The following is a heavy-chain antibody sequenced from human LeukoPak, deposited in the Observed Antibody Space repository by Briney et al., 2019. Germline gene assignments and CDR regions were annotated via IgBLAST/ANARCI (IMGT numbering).Heavy chain of an antibody. CDR2: IYYSDST. D-gene: IGHD1-26*01. CDR3: ARGGTDYYFDY. Sequence: SETLSLTCTVSGGSVTRGNYYWSWIRQPPGKGLEWIGYIYYSDSTYYNPSLESRVTIAVDTSKNQFSLKLSSVTAADTAVYYCARGGTDYYFDYWGQGTLVTASS. J-gene: IGHJ4*02. V-gene: IGHV4-30-4*01. CDR1: GGSVTRGNYY.